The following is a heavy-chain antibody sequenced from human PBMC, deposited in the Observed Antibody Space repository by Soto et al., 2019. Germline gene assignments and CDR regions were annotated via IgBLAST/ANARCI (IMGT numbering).Heavy chain of an antibody. CDR2: IKQDGSEK. J-gene: IGHJ3*02. CDR3: ARDESELWSGGDAFDI. Sequence: GGSLRLSCAASGFTFSSYWMSLVRQAPGKGLEWVANIKQDGSEKYYVDSVKGRFTISRDNAKNSLYLQMNSLRAEDTAVYYCARDESELWSGGDAFDIWGQGTMVTVSS. CDR1: GFTFSSYW. V-gene: IGHV3-7*01. D-gene: IGHD3-3*01.